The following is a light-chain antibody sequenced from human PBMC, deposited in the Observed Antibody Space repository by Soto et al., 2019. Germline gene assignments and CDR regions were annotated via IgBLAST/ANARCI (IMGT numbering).Light chain of an antibody. CDR3: QQYNKWPLT. Sequence: EIVMTQSPATLSVSPGEKATLSCRASQTVSNNLAWYQQKPGQAPRLLLYFASTRATGIPARFSGSGSGTEFTLTISSLQSEDFAVYYCQQYNKWPLTVGGGTKVETK. CDR1: QTVSNN. CDR2: FAS. V-gene: IGKV3-15*01. J-gene: IGKJ4*01.